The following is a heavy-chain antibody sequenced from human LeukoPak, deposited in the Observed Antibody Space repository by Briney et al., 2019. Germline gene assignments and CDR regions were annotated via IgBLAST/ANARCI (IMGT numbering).Heavy chain of an antibody. D-gene: IGHD2-15*01. CDR2: FDPEDGET. CDR1: GYTLTELS. Sequence: GASVKVSCKVSGYTLTELSMHWVRQAPGKGLEWMGGFDPEDGETIYAQKFQGRVTMTEDTSTDTAYMELSSLRSEDTAVYYCATPLQVVAATLDAFDIWGQGTMVTVSS. V-gene: IGHV1-24*01. CDR3: ATPLQVVAATLDAFDI. J-gene: IGHJ3*02.